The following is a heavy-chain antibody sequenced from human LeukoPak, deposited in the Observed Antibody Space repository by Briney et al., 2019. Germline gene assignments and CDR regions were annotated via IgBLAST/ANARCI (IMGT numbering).Heavy chain of an antibody. J-gene: IGHJ4*02. V-gene: IGHV3-21*01. D-gene: IGHD2-8*01. CDR3: ARGMGFNY. Sequence: PGGSLRVSCAASAVALSSYSRKWVRQPPGKGLEWLSSISSSSSYIYSADSVKGRFTITRDNAKYSLYLQMNSLRAEDTAVYYCARGMGFNYWDQGTLVTVPP. CDR2: ISSSSSYI. CDR1: AVALSSYS.